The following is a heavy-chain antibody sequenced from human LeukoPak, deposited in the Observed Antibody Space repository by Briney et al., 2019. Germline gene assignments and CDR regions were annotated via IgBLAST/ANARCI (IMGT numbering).Heavy chain of an antibody. D-gene: IGHD2-2*01. CDR3: ARAGRGYCSGTSCYSRVFDY. CDR2: IYHSGST. J-gene: IGHJ4*02. V-gene: IGHV4-30-2*01. CDR1: GGSLSSGGYY. Sequence: SETLSLTCTVSGGSLSSGGYYWSWIRQPPGKGLEWIGYIYHSGSTYYNPSLKSRVTISVDRSKNQFSLKLSSVTAADTAVYYCARAGRGYCSGTSCYSRVFDYWGQGTLVTVSS.